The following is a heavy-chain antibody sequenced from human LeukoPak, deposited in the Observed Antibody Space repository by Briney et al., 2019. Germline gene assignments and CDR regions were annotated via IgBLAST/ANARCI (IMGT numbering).Heavy chain of an antibody. CDR1: GFLFSDYS. J-gene: IGHJ4*02. Sequence: PGGSLRLSCAASGFLFSDYSIIWVRQAPGKGLEWVAYIRSSSRGTIYYADSVKGRFTISRDNAKNALDLQMNSLRAEDTAVYYCARDHNWAFDYCGQGTLVTVSS. D-gene: IGHD1-1*01. CDR3: ARDHNWAFDY. CDR2: IRSSSRGTI. V-gene: IGHV3-48*01.